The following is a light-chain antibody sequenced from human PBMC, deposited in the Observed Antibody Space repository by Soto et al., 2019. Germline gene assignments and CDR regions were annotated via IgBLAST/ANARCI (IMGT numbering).Light chain of an antibody. CDR2: NNN. Sequence: QSVLTQPPSVSAATGQKVTISCSGSSSNIGYNFVSWYQQLPGTAPKLIIYNNNERPSGIPDRFSGSKSGTSATLGITGLQTGDEADYYCGTWDNSLSGGVFGPGTKVTVL. J-gene: IGLJ1*01. V-gene: IGLV1-51*01. CDR3: GTWDNSLSGGV. CDR1: SSNIGYNF.